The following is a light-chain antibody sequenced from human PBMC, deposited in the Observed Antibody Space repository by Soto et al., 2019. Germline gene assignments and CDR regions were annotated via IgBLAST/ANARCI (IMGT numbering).Light chain of an antibody. J-gene: IGKJ1*01. CDR1: QSVSSSY. CDR3: QQYGSSPET. V-gene: IGKV3-20*01. Sequence: EIVLTQSPGTLSLSPGGRATLSCRASQSVSSSYLAWYQQKPGQAPRLLIYGASSRATGIPDRFSGSGSGTDFTLTISRLEPEDFAVYYCQQYGSSPETFGQGTNVDIK. CDR2: GAS.